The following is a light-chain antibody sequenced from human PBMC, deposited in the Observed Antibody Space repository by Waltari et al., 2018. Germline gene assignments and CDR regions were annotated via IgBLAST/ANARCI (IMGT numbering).Light chain of an antibody. CDR1: SLRRYY. CDR3: LSRDTTSTRV. CDR2: GQD. V-gene: IGLV3-19*01. J-gene: IGLJ3*02. Sequence: SSELTQDPAVSVSLGQTVSITCQGASLRRYYASWYQQRPGQAPILILYGQDHRTSGSPDRFAGSASGNTASLTIPGAQAEDEADYYCLSRDTTSTRVFGGGTRLTV.